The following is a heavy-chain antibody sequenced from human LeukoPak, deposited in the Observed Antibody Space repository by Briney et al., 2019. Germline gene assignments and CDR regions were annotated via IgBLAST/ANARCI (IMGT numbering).Heavy chain of an antibody. CDR1: GGTFSSYA. CDR3: ARQMRAAAKDNWFDP. D-gene: IGHD2-2*01. Sequence: GSSVKVSCKASGGTFSSYAISWVRQAPGQGLEWMGGIIPIFGTANYAQKFQGRVTITTDESTSTAYMELSSLRSEDTAVYYCARQMRAAAKDNWFDPWGQGTLVTVSS. CDR2: IIPIFGTA. J-gene: IGHJ5*02. V-gene: IGHV1-69*05.